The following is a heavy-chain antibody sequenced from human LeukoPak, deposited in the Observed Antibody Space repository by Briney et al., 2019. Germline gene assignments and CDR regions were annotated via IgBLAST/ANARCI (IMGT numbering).Heavy chain of an antibody. Sequence: LRLSCAASGFTFSSYAMSWVRRHPGKGLEWIGYIYYSGSTYYNPSLKSRVTISVDTSKNQFSLKLSSGTAADTAVYYCARARTQDDFWSGYPDYWGQGTLVTVSS. CDR2: IYYSGST. D-gene: IGHD3-3*01. CDR1: GFTFSSYA. J-gene: IGHJ4*02. CDR3: ARARTQDDFWSGYPDY. V-gene: IGHV4-30-4*08.